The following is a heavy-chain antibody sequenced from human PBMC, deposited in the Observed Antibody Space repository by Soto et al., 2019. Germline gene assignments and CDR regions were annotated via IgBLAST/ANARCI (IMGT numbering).Heavy chain of an antibody. CDR2: ISSSSSYI. Sequence: GESLKISCAASGFTFSSYSMNWVRQAPGKGLEWVSSISSSSSYIYYADSVKGRFTISRDNAKNSLYLQMNSLRAEDTAVYYCARPAAGAFDIWGQGTMVTVSS. D-gene: IGHD3-10*01. J-gene: IGHJ3*02. CDR1: GFTFSSYS. CDR3: ARPAAGAFDI. V-gene: IGHV3-21*01.